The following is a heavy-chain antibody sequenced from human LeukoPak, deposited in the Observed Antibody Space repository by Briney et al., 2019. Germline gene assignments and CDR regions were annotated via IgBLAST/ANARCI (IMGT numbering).Heavy chain of an antibody. D-gene: IGHD6-13*01. CDR3: TRGYSSSWQNYYYYYMDV. CDR1: GFTFGDYA. V-gene: IGHV3-49*04. Sequence: GGSLRLSCTASGFTFGDYAMSRVRQAPGKGLEWVGFIRSKAYGGTTEYAASVKGRFTISRDDSKSIAYLQMNSLKTEDTAVYYCTRGYSSSWQNYYYYYMDVWGKGTTVTVSS. CDR2: IRSKAYGGTT. J-gene: IGHJ6*03.